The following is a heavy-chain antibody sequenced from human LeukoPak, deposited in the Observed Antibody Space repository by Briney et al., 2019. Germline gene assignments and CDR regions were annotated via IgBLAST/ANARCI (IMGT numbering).Heavy chain of an antibody. CDR2: IWYDGSNK. Sequence: PGGSLRLSCAASGFTFSSYGMHWVRQAPGKGLGWVAVIWYDGSNKYYADSVKGRFTISRDNSKNTLYLQMNSLRAEDTAVYYCAKGPVAGWVYFQHWGQGTLVTVSS. CDR3: AKGPVAGWVYFQH. CDR1: GFTFSSYG. J-gene: IGHJ1*01. V-gene: IGHV3-33*06. D-gene: IGHD6-19*01.